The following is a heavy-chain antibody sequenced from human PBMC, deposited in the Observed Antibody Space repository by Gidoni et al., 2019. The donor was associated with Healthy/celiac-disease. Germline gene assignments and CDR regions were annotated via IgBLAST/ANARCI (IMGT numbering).Heavy chain of an antibody. D-gene: IGHD6-6*01. CDR1: GGSFSGYY. J-gene: IGHJ6*03. CDR3: ARAPSPLGYYYYMDV. Sequence: QVQLQQWGAGLLKPSETLSLTCAVYGGSFSGYYWSWIRQPPGKGLEWIGEINHSGSTNYNPSLKSRVTISVDTSKNQFSLKLSSVTAADTAVYYCARAPSPLGYYYYMDVWGKGTTVTVSS. V-gene: IGHV4-34*01. CDR2: INHSGST.